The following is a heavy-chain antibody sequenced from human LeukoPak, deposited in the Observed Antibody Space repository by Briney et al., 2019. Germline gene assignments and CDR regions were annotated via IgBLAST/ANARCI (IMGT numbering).Heavy chain of an antibody. D-gene: IGHD5-18*01. J-gene: IGHJ6*04. CDR3: ARGRVDTAMVIFSYYYGMDV. CDR2: INHSGST. CDR1: GGSFSGYY. V-gene: IGHV4-34*01. Sequence: SETLSLTCAVYGGSFSGYYWSWIRQPPGKGLEWIGEINHSGSTNYNPSLKSRVTISVDTSKNQFSLKLSSVTAADTAVYYCARGRVDTAMVIFSYYYGMDVWGKGTTVTVSS.